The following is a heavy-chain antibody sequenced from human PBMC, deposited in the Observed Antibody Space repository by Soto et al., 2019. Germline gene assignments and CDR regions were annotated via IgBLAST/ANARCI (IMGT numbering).Heavy chain of an antibody. CDR3: ARGVIVVVPAATPYYYYYGMDV. CDR2: ITGSSSYI. V-gene: IGHV3-21*04. D-gene: IGHD2-2*01. Sequence: GGSLRLSCAASGFIFSSHNMNWVRQAPGKGLEWVSSITGSSSYIFYADSVKGRFTISRDNAKNTVYLQVNSLRSEDTAVYYCARGVIVVVPAATPYYYYYGMDVWGQGTTVTVSS. CDR1: GFIFSSHN. J-gene: IGHJ6*02.